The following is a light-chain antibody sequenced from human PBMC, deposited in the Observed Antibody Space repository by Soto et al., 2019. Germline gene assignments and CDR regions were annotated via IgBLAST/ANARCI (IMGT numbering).Light chain of an antibody. J-gene: IGKJ1*01. Sequence: EIILTQSPGTLSLSPGERATLSCRASQSVNSNFLAWYQQTPGQAPSLLIYAASRRATALPDRFSGSGSGRDVTLTISRLETEDFAVYYCQQYDDSLTWTFGQGTKVEIK. CDR2: AAS. CDR1: QSVNSNF. CDR3: QQYDDSLTWT. V-gene: IGKV3-20*01.